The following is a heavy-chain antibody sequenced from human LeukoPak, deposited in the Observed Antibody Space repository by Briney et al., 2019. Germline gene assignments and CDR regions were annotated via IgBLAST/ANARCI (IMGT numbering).Heavy chain of an antibody. J-gene: IGHJ4*02. Sequence: GGSLRLSCAASGFTFSSYSMNWVRQAPGKGLEWVSSISSSSSYIYYADSVKGRFTISRDNAKNSLYLQMNSLRAEDTAVYYCAKAGGGYYDSVDWGQGTLVTVSS. CDR3: AKAGGGYYDSVD. CDR2: ISSSSSYI. CDR1: GFTFSSYS. V-gene: IGHV3-21*04. D-gene: IGHD3-22*01.